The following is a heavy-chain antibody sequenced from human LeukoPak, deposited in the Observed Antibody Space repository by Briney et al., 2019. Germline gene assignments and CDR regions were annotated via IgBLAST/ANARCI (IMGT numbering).Heavy chain of an antibody. CDR2: INHSGST. V-gene: IGHV4-34*01. D-gene: IGHD1-14*01. J-gene: IGHJ3*02. CDR3: ARQTTEGAFDI. CDR1: GGSFSGYY. Sequence: PSETLSLTCAVYGGSFSGYYWSWIRQPPGKGLEWIGEINHSGSTNYNPSLKSRVTISVDTSKNQFSLKLSSVTAADTAVYYCARQTTEGAFDIWGQGTMVTVSS.